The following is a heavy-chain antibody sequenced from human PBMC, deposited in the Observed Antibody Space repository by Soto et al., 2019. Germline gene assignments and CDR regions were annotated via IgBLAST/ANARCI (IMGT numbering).Heavy chain of an antibody. Sequence: SETLSLTCTVSGDSISSGDYYWSWIRQPPGKGLEWIGCIYYSGNTYYNPSLKRRFSISVDTSKNQFSLQLSSVTAADTAVYYCARGRGDIVVVPPSMDVWGQGTTVTVSS. D-gene: IGHD2-2*01. CDR2: IYYSGNT. V-gene: IGHV4-30-4*01. CDR1: GDSISSGDYY. CDR3: ARGRGDIVVVPPSMDV. J-gene: IGHJ6*02.